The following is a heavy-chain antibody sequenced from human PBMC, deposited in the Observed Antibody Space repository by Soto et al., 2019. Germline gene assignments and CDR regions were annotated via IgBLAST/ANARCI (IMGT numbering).Heavy chain of an antibody. CDR1: GGTFSSYA. D-gene: IGHD3-3*01. J-gene: IGHJ6*02. CDR2: IIPIFGTA. CDR3: ARGFYDLSYYYYYGMDV. Sequence: SVKVSCKASGGTFSSYAISWVRQAPGQGLEWMGGIIPIFGTANYAQKFQGRVTITADESTSTAYMELSSLRSEDTAVYYCARGFYDLSYYYYYGMDVWGQGTTVTVSS. V-gene: IGHV1-69*13.